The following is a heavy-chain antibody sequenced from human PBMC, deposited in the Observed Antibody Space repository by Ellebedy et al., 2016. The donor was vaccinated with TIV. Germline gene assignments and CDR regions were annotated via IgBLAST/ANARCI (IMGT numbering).Heavy chain of an antibody. D-gene: IGHD2-2*03. J-gene: IGHJ2*01. V-gene: IGHV4-39*01. CDR3: ARQSRLGSNWYSDL. CDR1: GGSISSSNYS. CDR2: INYTGST. Sequence: SETLSLTCTVSGGSISSSNYSWGWIRQPPGKGLEWIGNINYTGSTYYNPSLKSRVTISVDTSKNQFSLKLSSVTAADTAVYFCARQSRLGSNWYSDLWGRGTLVTVSS.